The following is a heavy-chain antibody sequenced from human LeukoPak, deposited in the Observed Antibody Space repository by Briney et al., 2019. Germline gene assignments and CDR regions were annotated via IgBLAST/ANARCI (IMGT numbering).Heavy chain of an antibody. V-gene: IGHV3-11*01. CDR3: AKSTDTSVTTWYYFDV. D-gene: IGHD4-17*01. CDR1: GFTFSDYY. Sequence: GGSLRLSCAASGFTFSDYYMSWISQSPGKGLEWVSYISSASTTKDYAGSVKGRFTISRDNAKKSLYLQMNGLRAEDTAVYYCAKSTDTSVTTWYYFDVWGQGALVSVSS. CDR2: ISSASTTK. J-gene: IGHJ4*02.